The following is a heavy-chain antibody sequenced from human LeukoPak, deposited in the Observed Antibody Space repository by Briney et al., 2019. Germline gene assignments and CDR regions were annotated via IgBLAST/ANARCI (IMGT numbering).Heavy chain of an antibody. CDR2: ISGSGGST. CDR3: AKDVQYYSNYVGYFDY. CDR1: GFTVSINS. J-gene: IGHJ4*02. V-gene: IGHV3-23*01. Sequence: GGSLRLSCTVSGFTVSINSMSWVRQAPGKGLEWVSAISGSGGSTYYADSVKGRFTISRDNSKNTLYLQMNSLRAEDTAVYYCAKDVQYYSNYVGYFDYWGQGTLVTVSS. D-gene: IGHD4-11*01.